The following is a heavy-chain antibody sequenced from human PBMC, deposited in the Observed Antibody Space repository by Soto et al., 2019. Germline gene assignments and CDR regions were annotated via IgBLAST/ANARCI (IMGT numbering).Heavy chain of an antibody. CDR3: AGAHEQHLVLDY. CDR1: GDSVINSH. J-gene: IGHJ4*02. D-gene: IGHD6-13*01. CDR2: IFYSGFT. Sequence: SETLSLTCTVSGDSVINSHWSWIRQPPGKGPEWIGYIFYSGFTDYNPSFKSRVTLSIDTSRNQVSLKLTSVTAADSAVYYCAGAHEQHLVLDYWGQRTLVTVSS. V-gene: IGHV4-59*08.